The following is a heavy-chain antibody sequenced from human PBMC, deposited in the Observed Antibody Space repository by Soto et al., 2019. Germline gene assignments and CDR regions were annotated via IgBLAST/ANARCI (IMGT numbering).Heavy chain of an antibody. V-gene: IGHV4-31*03. CDR2: IFHSGHA. J-gene: IGHJ6*02. CDR3: ARDVGAGMDV. Sequence: SETLSLTCTVSGGCISSGGFYWSWIRQHPGKGLEWIGYIFHSGHAYYNPSLKSRVTISVDTSKSQFSLRLSSVTAADTAVYYCARDVGAGMDVWGQGTTVTVSS. CDR1: GGCISSGGFY. D-gene: IGHD1-26*01.